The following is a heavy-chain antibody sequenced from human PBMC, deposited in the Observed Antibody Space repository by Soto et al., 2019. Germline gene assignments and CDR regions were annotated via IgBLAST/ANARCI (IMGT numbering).Heavy chain of an antibody. Sequence: QVQLQQWGAGLLKPSETLSLTCAVYGGSFSGYYWSWIRQPPGKGLEWIGEINHRGSTNYNPSLKSRVTISVDTSKNQFSLKLSSVTAADTAVYYCAPLREMATYFDYWGQGTLVTVSS. J-gene: IGHJ4*02. V-gene: IGHV4-34*01. CDR1: GGSFSGYY. CDR3: APLREMATYFDY. D-gene: IGHD5-12*01. CDR2: INHRGST.